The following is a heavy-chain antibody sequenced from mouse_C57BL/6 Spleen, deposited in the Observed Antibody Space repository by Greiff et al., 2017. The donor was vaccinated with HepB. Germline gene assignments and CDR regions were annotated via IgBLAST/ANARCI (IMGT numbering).Heavy chain of an antibody. CDR2: IYPRSGNT. V-gene: IGHV1-81*01. CDR3: ARSDSTYGFAY. Sequence: VPLQQSGAELARPGASVKLSCKASGYTFTSYGISWVKQRTGQGLEWIGEIYPRSGNTYYNEKFKGKATLTADKSSSTAYMELRSLTSEDSAVYFCARSDSTYGFAYWGQGTLVTVSA. D-gene: IGHD3-3*01. CDR1: GYTFTSYG. J-gene: IGHJ3*01.